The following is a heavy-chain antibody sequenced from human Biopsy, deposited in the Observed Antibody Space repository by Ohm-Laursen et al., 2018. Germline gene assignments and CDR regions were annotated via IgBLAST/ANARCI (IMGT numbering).Heavy chain of an antibody. D-gene: IGHD3-22*01. CDR2: SIPLFNTA. Sequence: SSVKVSCKASGGTFTNHAVGWVRQAPGQGLEWVGSSIPLFNTANYADKFQGRVTLTADKSTTTAYMERSSLRSEDTAIYYCARFPLGAYDDSGSYRAVEHWYFDLWGRGTLVTVSS. CDR3: ARFPLGAYDDSGSYRAVEHWYFDL. V-gene: IGHV1-69*06. J-gene: IGHJ2*01. CDR1: GGTFTNHA.